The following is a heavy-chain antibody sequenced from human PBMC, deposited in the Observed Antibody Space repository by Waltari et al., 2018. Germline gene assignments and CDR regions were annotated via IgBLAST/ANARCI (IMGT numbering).Heavy chain of an antibody. CDR3: VAEGSNSVHH. J-gene: IGHJ5*02. CDR2: INSAGTGT. CDR1: GFSFNPFW. D-gene: IGHD1-26*01. V-gene: IGHV3-74*03. Sequence: EVQVVESGGGLVQPGGYLRPPCAASGFSFNPFWLHWARQAPGKGMVWVSRINSAGTGTKYADFVQGRFTISRDNGKNTLFLQMNSLKVDDTAVYYCVAEGSNSVHHWGHGTLVTVSS.